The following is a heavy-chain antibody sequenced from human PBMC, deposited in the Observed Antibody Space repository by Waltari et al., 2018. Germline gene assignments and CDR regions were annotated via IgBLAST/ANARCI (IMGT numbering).Heavy chain of an antibody. Sequence: VQLLESGGDLIQPGGSLRLSCPASGFTFSTFAMTWVRQAPGKRLGWVSSISGSGGTSYYTDSVTGRFTISRDNSENTLYLHMNSLRAEDSAIYYCAKDRGSGRIYFDSWGRGTLVAVSS. CDR2: ISGSGGTS. CDR3: AKDRGSGRIYFDS. D-gene: IGHD3-10*01. CDR1: GFTFSTFA. J-gene: IGHJ4*02. V-gene: IGHV3-23*01.